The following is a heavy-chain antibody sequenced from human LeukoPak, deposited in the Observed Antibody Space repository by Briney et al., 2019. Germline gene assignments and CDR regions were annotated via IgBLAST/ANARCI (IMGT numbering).Heavy chain of an antibody. V-gene: IGHV3-30*18. J-gene: IGHJ4*02. CDR2: ISYDRNNK. Sequence: GRSLRLSCAASGFTFSSYGIHWVRQAPGKGLEWVAVISYDRNNKYYADSVKRRFTISRNNSKSTLYLQMNSLRAEDTAVYYCAKAGYCSSTSCSTPGIDYWGKGTLVTVSS. D-gene: IGHD2-2*01. CDR1: GFTFSSYG. CDR3: AKAGYCSSTSCSTPGIDY.